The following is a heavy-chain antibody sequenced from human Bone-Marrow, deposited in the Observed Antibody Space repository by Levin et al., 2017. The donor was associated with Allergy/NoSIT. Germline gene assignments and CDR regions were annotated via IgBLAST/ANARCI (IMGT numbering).Heavy chain of an antibody. Sequence: GSLRLSCTVSGGSVSSGSYYWSWIRQPPGKGLEWIGYIYNSGSTNYYPSLKSRVTISVDTSKIQFSLKLSSVTAADTAVYYCARDLPYCGVDCYSDWGQGTLVTVSS. D-gene: IGHD2-21*02. CDR3: ARDLPYCGVDCYSD. V-gene: IGHV4-61*01. CDR1: GGSVSSGSYY. CDR2: IYNSGST. J-gene: IGHJ4*02.